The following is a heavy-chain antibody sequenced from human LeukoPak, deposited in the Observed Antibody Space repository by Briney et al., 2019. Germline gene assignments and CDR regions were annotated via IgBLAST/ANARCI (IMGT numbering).Heavy chain of an antibody. Sequence: GGSLRLSCAASGFIFSSYAMHWVRQAPGKGLEWVAFISYDGSNKYYADSVKGRFTISRDNSKNTLYLQMNSLRAEDTAVYYCARDGGWLQLLYYFDYWGQGTLVTVSS. V-gene: IGHV3-30-3*01. CDR3: ARDGGWLQLLYYFDY. CDR2: ISYDGSNK. CDR1: GFIFSSYA. J-gene: IGHJ4*02. D-gene: IGHD5-24*01.